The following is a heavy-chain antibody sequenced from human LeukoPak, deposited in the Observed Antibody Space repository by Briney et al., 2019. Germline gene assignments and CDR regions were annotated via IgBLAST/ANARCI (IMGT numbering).Heavy chain of an antibody. CDR1: GGSISSYY. Sequence: PSETLSRTGTGSGGSISSYYWSWLRQPPGKGLEWIGYIYYSGSTNYNPSLKSRVTISVDTSKNQFSLKLSSVTAADTAVYYCARGDTAMATPYFDYWGQGTLVTVSS. J-gene: IGHJ4*02. CDR3: ARGDTAMATPYFDY. D-gene: IGHD5-18*01. V-gene: IGHV4-59*01. CDR2: IYYSGST.